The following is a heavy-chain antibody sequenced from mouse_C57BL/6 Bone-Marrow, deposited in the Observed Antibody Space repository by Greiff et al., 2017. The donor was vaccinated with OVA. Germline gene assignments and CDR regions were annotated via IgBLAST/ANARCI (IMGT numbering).Heavy chain of an antibody. CDR3: TSYGNFDY. CDR1: GFNIKDDY. J-gene: IGHJ2*01. D-gene: IGHD2-1*01. V-gene: IGHV14-4*01. CDR2: IDPENGDT. Sequence: VQLQQSGAELVRPGASVKLSCTASGFNIKDDYMHWVKQRPEPGLEWIGWIDPENGDTEYASQFQGKATITADTSSNTAYLQLSSLTSKDTAVYYCTSYGNFDYWGQGTTLTVSS.